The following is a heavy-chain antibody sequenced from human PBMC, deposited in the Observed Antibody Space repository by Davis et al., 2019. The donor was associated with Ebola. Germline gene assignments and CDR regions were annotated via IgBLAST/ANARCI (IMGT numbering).Heavy chain of an antibody. V-gene: IGHV4-61*03. CDR3: ARQLGSSSV. J-gene: IGHJ4*02. CDR1: GDSVNSGSFY. D-gene: IGHD6-6*01. CDR2: IYYTGST. Sequence: MPSETLSLTCTVSGDSVNSGSFYWNWIRQPPGKGLEWIGYIYYTGSTNYIPSLKSRVTISIDTSKNHFSLKLSSVTAADTAVYYCARQLGSSSVWGQGTLVTVSS.